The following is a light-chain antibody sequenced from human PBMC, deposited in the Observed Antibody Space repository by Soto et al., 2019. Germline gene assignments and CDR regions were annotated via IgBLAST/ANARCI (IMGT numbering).Light chain of an antibody. J-gene: IGLJ1*01. V-gene: IGLV2-11*01. Sequence: QSALTQPRSVSGSPGQSVTISCTGTNSDVGGYNYVSWYQQHPGEAPKLMIYDVTNRPSGVPHRFSGSKSGNTASLTISGLEAEDEADYYCCSYAGTYTDVFGTGTKVTVL. CDR3: CSYAGTYTDV. CDR1: NSDVGGYNY. CDR2: DVT.